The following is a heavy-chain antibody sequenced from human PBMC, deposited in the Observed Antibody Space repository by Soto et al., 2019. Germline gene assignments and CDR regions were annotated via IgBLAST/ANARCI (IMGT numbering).Heavy chain of an antibody. D-gene: IGHD3-3*01. CDR1: GFTFSSYA. CDR2: ISGSGDST. V-gene: IGHV3-23*01. J-gene: IGHJ4*02. CDR3: ASDGRRFLEWLFYSDY. Sequence: XGSLRLSCAASGFTFSSYAMTWVRQAPGKGLESVSSISGSGDSTYYADSVKGRFTISRDNSKNTLYLQMNSLRAEDTAVYYCASDGRRFLEWLFYSDYWGLGTLVTVSS.